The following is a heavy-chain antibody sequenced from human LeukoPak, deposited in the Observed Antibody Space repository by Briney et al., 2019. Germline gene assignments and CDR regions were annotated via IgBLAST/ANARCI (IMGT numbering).Heavy chain of an antibody. CDR3: ATNFYSNSWSLTD. V-gene: IGHV1-2*04. J-gene: IGHJ4*02. CDR1: GYNFTGYY. D-gene: IGHD6-13*01. Sequence: ASVKVSCKASGYNFTGYYMHWVRQAPGQGLEWMGWINPHSGGTNYAQRFQGWVTMTRDTSINTAYMELNRLTSDDTAIYYCATNFYSNSWSLTDWGQGTLVTVSS. CDR2: INPHSGGT.